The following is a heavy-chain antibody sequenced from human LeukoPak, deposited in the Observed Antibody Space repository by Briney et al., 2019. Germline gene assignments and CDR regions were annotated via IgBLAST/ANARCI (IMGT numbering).Heavy chain of an antibody. J-gene: IGHJ4*02. CDR2: INTNTGNP. D-gene: IGHD3-10*01. CDR3: ARSLSPQSMVRGVIIVSYDY. Sequence: ASVKVSCKASGYTFTSYYMHWVRQAPGQGLEWMGWINTNTGNPTYAQGFTGRFVFSLDTSVSTAYLQISSLKAEDTAVYYCARSLSPQSMVRGVIIVSYDYWGQGTLVTVSS. CDR1: GYTFTSYY. V-gene: IGHV7-4-1*02.